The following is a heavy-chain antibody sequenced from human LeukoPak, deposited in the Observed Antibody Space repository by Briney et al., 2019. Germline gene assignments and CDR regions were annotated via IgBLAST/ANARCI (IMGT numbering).Heavy chain of an antibody. CDR2: IYYSGST. CDR1: GASISSYY. J-gene: IGHJ4*02. Sequence: SETLSLTCTVSGASISSYYWSWIRQPPGKGLEWIGYIYYSGSTHYNPSLKSRVTISVDTSKNQFSLKLSSVTAADTAVYYCARDRRISAAAAPSPGDYWGQGTLVTVSS. V-gene: IGHV4-59*01. D-gene: IGHD6-13*01. CDR3: ARDRRISAAAAPSPGDY.